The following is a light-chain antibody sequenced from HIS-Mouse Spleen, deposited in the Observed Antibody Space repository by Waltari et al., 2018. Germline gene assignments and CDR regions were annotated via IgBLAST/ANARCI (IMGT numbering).Light chain of an antibody. CDR1: SGSIPSNS. CDR2: EDN. Sequence: NFMLTQPHSVSESPGKTVTISCTGSSGSIPSNSLQWYQQRPGSAPTTVIYEDNQRPSGVPDRFSGSIDSSSNSAYLTISGLKTEDEADYYCQSYDSSNVVFGGGTKLTVL. J-gene: IGLJ2*01. CDR3: QSYDSSNVV. V-gene: IGLV6-57*02.